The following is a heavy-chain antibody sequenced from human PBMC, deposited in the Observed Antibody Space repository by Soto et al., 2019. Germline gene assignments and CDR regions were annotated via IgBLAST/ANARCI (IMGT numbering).Heavy chain of an antibody. CDR3: ARAHYDISTDTKSSFDY. CDR2: IYYSGST. CDR1: GGSISSYY. D-gene: IGHD3-9*01. J-gene: IGHJ4*02. V-gene: IGHV4-59*01. Sequence: SETLSLTCTVSGGSISSYYWSWIRQPPGKGLEWIGYIYYSGSTNYNPSLKSRVTISVDTSKNQFSLKLSSVTAADTAVYYCARAHYDISTDTKSSFDYWGQGTLVTVSS.